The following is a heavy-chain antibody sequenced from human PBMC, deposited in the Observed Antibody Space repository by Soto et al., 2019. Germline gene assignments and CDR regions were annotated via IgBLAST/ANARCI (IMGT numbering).Heavy chain of an antibody. V-gene: IGHV6-1*01. D-gene: IGHD3-16*01. J-gene: IGHJ5*02. CDR2: TYFRSKWYN. Sequence: QIQLQQSGLGLVKPSQTLSLTCAISGDSVSSKTAAWNWIRQSPSRGLEWLGRTYFRSKWYNDYAISVQSRITINPDTSKNQFSLLLNSVTPEDTAVYYCARVSFGRFVHWFDPWGQGTLVTVSS. CDR1: GDSVSSKTAA. CDR3: ARVSFGRFVHWFDP.